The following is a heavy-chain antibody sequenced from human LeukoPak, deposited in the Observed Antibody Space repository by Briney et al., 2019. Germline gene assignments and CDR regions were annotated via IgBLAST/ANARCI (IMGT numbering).Heavy chain of an antibody. CDR1: GGTFSSYA. V-gene: IGHV1-69*13. CDR2: IIPIFGTA. D-gene: IGHD4-17*01. CDR3: ARGLGSHDYDTDY. J-gene: IGHJ4*02. Sequence: SVKVSCKASGGTFSSYAISWVRQAPGQGLEWMGGIIPIFGTANYAQKFQGGVTITADESTSTAYMELSSLRSEDTAVYYCARGLGSHDYDTDYWGQGTLVTVSS.